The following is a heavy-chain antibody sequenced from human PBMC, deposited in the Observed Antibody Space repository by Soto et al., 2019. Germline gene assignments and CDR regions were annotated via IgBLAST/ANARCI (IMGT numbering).Heavy chain of an antibody. CDR1: GFTFRSYG. J-gene: IGHJ6*02. CDR2: MSFDGSNK. CDR3: AKEFGWEI. D-gene: IGHD3-10*01. Sequence: GGSLRLSCAASGFTFRSYGMHWVRQAPGKGLEWVALMSFDGSNKYYADSVRGRFTISSDNSKSTLYLQMDILRPEDTAVYYCAKEFGWEIWGRGTTVTVSS. V-gene: IGHV3-30*18.